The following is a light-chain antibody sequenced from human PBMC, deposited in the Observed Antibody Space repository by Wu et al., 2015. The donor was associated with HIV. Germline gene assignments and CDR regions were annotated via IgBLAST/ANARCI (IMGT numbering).Light chain of an antibody. CDR1: QSVTNNY. Sequence: EIVLTQSPGTLSLSPGERATLSCRASQSVTNNYLNWYQQKPGQAPRLLIYGASSRATGIPDRFSGSGSGTAFTLTISSLEPEDFAVYYCQQNGSSSFTFGPGTKVDI. J-gene: IGKJ3*01. V-gene: IGKV3-20*01. CDR3: QQNGSSSFT. CDR2: GAS.